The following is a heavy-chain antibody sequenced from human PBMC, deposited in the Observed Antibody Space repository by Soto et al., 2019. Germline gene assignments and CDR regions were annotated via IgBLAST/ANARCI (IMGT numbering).Heavy chain of an antibody. D-gene: IGHD3-16*02. Sequence: PSETLSLTCTVSGGSISSGDYYWCWIRQPPGKGLEWIGYIYYSGSTYYNPSLKSRVTISVDTSKNQFSLKLSSVTAADTAVYYCARVLIRMITFGGVIVIARASTFDYWGQGTLVTVSS. CDR1: GGSISSGDYY. J-gene: IGHJ4*02. CDR2: IYYSGST. CDR3: ARVLIRMITFGGVIVIARASTFDY. V-gene: IGHV4-30-4*01.